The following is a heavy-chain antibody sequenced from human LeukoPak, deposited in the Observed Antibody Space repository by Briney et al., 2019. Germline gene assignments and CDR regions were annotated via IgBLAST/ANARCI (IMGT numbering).Heavy chain of an antibody. Sequence: GGSLRLSCAASGFTFSSSAMSWVRQVPGKGLEWVSGISASGGSTSYADSVRGRFTISRDNSKNTLYAQMNSLRDEDTAVYYCAKDQRWESHYLDSWGQGTLVTVSS. CDR2: ISASGGST. CDR1: GFTFSSSA. D-gene: IGHD1-26*01. J-gene: IGHJ4*02. CDR3: AKDQRWESHYLDS. V-gene: IGHV3-23*01.